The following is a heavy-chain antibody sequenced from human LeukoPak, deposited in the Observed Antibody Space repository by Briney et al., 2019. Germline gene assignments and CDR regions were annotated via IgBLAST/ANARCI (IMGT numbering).Heavy chain of an antibody. V-gene: IGHV1-8*01. CDR1: GYIFSSYD. CDR3: ARLSQTPAYYDTSVYYYLGY. Sequence: GASVKVSCKGSGYIFSSYDINWVRQATGQGLEWMGWMNPDTGNSGYAQKFQGRVTMTRDTSISTAYMELSSLRSEDTAVYYCARLSQTPAYYDTSVYYYLGYWGQGTLVTVSS. J-gene: IGHJ4*02. D-gene: IGHD3-22*01. CDR2: MNPDTGNS.